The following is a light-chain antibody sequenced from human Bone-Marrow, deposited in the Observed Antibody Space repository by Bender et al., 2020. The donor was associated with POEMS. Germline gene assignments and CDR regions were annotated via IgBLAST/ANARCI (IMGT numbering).Light chain of an antibody. V-gene: IGLV2-23*01. Sequence: QSALTQPASVSGSPGQSITISCTGTSSDVGSYNLVSWYQQHPGKAPKLMIYEGSKRPSGVSNRFSGSKSGNTASLTISGLQTEDDADYYCCSYAGSYTWVFGGGTKLTVL. CDR1: SSDVGSYNL. J-gene: IGLJ3*02. CDR2: EGS. CDR3: CSYAGSYTWV.